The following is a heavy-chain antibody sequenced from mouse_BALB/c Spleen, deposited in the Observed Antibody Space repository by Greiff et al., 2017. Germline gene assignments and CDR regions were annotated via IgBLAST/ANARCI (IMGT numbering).Heavy chain of an antibody. Sequence: EVQLHQSGAELVRPGALVKLSCKASGFNIKDYYMHWVKQRPEQGLEWIGWIDPENGNTIYDPKFQGKASITADTSSNTAYLQLSSLTSEDTAVYYCAPGSSNFDYWGQGTTLTVSS. CDR3: APGSSNFDY. J-gene: IGHJ2*01. CDR1: GFNIKDYY. CDR2: IDPENGNT. D-gene: IGHD1-1*01. V-gene: IGHV14-1*02.